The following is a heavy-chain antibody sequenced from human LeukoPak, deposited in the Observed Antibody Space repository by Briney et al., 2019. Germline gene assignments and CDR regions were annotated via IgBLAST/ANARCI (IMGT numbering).Heavy chain of an antibody. D-gene: IGHD4-17*01. V-gene: IGHV4-4*07. J-gene: IGHJ4*02. Sequence: SETLSLTCTVSGGSISSYYWSWLRQPAGKGLEWIGRIYTSGSTNYNPSLKSRVTMSVDTSKNQFSLKLSSVTAADTAVYYCARDSHYGDLGYDYWGQGTLVTVSS. CDR3: ARDSHYGDLGYDY. CDR2: IYTSGST. CDR1: GGSISSYY.